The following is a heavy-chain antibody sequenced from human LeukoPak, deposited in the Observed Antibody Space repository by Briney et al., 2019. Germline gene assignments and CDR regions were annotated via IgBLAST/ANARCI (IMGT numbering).Heavy chain of an antibody. V-gene: IGHV4-59*01. CDR1: GGSISSYY. Sequence: SETLSLTCTVSGGSISSYYWSWIRQPPGKGLEWIGYIYYSGSTNYNPSLKSRVTISVDTSKNQFSLKLSSVTAADTAVYYCARGYSYGYSPGYYFDYWGRGTLVTVSS. J-gene: IGHJ4*02. CDR2: IYYSGST. D-gene: IGHD5-18*01. CDR3: ARGYSYGYSPGYYFDY.